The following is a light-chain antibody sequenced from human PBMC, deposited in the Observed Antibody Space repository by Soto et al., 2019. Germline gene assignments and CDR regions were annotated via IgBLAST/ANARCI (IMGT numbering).Light chain of an antibody. Sequence: QSVLTQPASVSGSPGQSITISCTGSSSDVGTQNDVSWYQQHPDTAPKLMIYEVSDRPSGGSNRFSGSKSGNTASLTISGVQAEDAADYYCLSYTSSYTVVFGGGTQLTVL. J-gene: IGLJ2*01. CDR3: LSYTSSYTVV. V-gene: IGLV2-14*01. CDR2: EVS. CDR1: SSDVGTQND.